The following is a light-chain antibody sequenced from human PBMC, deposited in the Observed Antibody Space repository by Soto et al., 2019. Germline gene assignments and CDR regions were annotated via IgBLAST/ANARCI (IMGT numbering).Light chain of an antibody. J-gene: IGLJ3*02. CDR2: GNS. Sequence: QSVLTQPPSVSGAPGQRVTISCTGSSSNIGAGYDVHWYQQLPGTAPKLLISGNSNRPSGVPDRFSGSKSGISASLAITGLQAEDEADDYCQSYDSSLSGWVFGRGTKLTVL. CDR3: QSYDSSLSGWV. CDR1: SSNIGAGYD. V-gene: IGLV1-40*01.